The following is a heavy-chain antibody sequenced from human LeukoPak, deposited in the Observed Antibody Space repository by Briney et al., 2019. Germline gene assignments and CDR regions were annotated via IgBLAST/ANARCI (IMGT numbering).Heavy chain of an antibody. J-gene: IGHJ3*02. D-gene: IGHD3-22*01. CDR1: GGSFSGYY. CDR3: AIGARRGAYYYDSSGYADAFDI. CDR2: INHSGST. Sequence: SETLSLTCAVYGGSFSGYYWSWIRQPPGKGLEWIGEINHSGSTNYNPSPKSRVTISVDTSKNQFSLKLSSVTAADTAVYYCAIGARRGAYYYDSSGYADAFDIWGQGTMVTVSS. V-gene: IGHV4-34*01.